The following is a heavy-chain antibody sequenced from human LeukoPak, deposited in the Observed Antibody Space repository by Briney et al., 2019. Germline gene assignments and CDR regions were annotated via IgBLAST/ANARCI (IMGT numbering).Heavy chain of an antibody. CDR1: GFTFSSYS. V-gene: IGHV3-21*01. CDR2: ISSSSSYI. CDR3: ARGPYSSSWYARFDY. Sequence: GGSLRLSCAASGFTFSSYSMNWVRQAPGKGLEWVSSISSSSSYIYYADSVKGRFTISRDNAKNSLYLQMNSLRAEDTAVYYCARGPYSSSWYARFDYWGQGTLVTVSS. J-gene: IGHJ4*02. D-gene: IGHD6-13*01.